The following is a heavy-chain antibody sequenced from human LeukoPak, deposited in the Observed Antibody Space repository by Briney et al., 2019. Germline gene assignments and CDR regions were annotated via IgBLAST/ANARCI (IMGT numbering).Heavy chain of an antibody. D-gene: IGHD1-26*01. Sequence: GGSLRLSCAASGFTFSSYSMTWVRQAPGKGLEWISYMSSSLSTIYYADSVKGRFTISRDNAKNTLYLQMNSLRAGDTAVYYCARVDWELLDEDFDYWGQGTLVTVSS. CDR3: ARVDWELLDEDFDY. CDR1: GFTFSSYS. V-gene: IGHV3-48*04. J-gene: IGHJ4*02. CDR2: MSSSLSTI.